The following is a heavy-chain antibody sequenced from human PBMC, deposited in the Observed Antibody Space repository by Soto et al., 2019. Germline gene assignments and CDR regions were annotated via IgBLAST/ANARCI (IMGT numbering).Heavy chain of an antibody. V-gene: IGHV1-69*12. CDR1: GGTFSSYA. D-gene: IGHD3-22*01. J-gene: IGHJ4*02. CDR3: ASHYDSSGYYYRGLDY. CDR2: IIPIFGTA. Sequence: QVQLVQSGAEVKKPGSSVKVSCKASGGTFSSYAISWVRQALGQGLEWMGGIIPIFGTADYAQKFQGRVTITADESTSTAYMELSSLRSEDTAVYYCASHYDSSGYYYRGLDYWGQGTLVTVSS.